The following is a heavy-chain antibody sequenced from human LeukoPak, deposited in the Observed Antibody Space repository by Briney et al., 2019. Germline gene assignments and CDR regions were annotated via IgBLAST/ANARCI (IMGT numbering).Heavy chain of an antibody. Sequence: GESLKISCKGSGYIFTSYWIGWVRPMPGKGLEWMGIIYPRDSDTRYSPSFQGQVTILADKSISTAYLQWSSLKASDTAMYYCGRPGILGDNPYWGQGTLVTVSS. CDR2: IYPRDSDT. J-gene: IGHJ4*02. V-gene: IGHV5-51*01. CDR3: GRPGILGDNPY. D-gene: IGHD1-26*01. CDR1: GYIFTSYW.